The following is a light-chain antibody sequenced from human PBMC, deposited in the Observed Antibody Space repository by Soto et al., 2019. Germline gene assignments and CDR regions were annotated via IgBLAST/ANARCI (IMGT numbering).Light chain of an antibody. CDR3: QQYKYWRLA. CDR2: GAS. V-gene: IGKV3-15*01. CDR1: RSISSS. J-gene: IGKJ4*01. Sequence: ETVMTQSPATLSVSPGEGATLSCRASRSISSSLAWYQQKPGRAPRLLIYGASTRATDIPARFSGSGSGTEFTLSSSNLQSEDCAIYYFQQYKYWRLAFVGGTRVEIK.